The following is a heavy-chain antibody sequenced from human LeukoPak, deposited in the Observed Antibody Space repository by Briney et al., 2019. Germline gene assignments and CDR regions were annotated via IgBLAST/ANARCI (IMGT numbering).Heavy chain of an antibody. CDR2: ISGSGGST. J-gene: IGHJ4*02. Sequence: GGSLRLSCAASGFTFSSYTMSWVRQAPGKGLEWVSAISGSGGSTYYADSVKGRFTISRDNSKNTLHLQMNSLRAEDTAVYYCAKDIVVVPAAIGYWGQGTLVTVSS. V-gene: IGHV3-23*01. CDR1: GFTFSSYT. D-gene: IGHD2-2*01. CDR3: AKDIVVVPAAIGY.